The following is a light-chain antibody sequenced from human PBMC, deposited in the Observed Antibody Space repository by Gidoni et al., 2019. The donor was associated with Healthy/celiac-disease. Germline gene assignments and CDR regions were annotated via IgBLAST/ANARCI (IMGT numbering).Light chain of an antibody. CDR3: QTWGTGVV. V-gene: IGLV4-69*01. CDR2: LNSDGSH. J-gene: IGLJ2*01. Sequence: HLVLTHSPSASASLGASVKLTCTLSSGHSSYAIAWHQQQPEKGPRYLMKLNSDGSHSKGDGIPDRFSGSSSGAERYLTISSLQSEDEADYYCQTWGTGVVFGGGTKLTVL. CDR1: SGHSSYA.